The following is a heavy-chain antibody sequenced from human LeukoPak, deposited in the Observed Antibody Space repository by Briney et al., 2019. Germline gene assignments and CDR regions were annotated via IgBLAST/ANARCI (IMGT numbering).Heavy chain of an antibody. CDR1: GGSISSYY. Sequence: PSETLSLTCTVSGGSISSYYWSWIRQPPGKGLEWIGYIYYSGSTYYSPFLKSRVTMSVDTSKNQFSLKLSSVTATDTAVYYCARLVEMATIPPYVDYWGQGTLVTVSS. CDR3: ARLVEMATIPPYVDY. D-gene: IGHD5-24*01. J-gene: IGHJ4*02. CDR2: IYYSGST. V-gene: IGHV4-59*12.